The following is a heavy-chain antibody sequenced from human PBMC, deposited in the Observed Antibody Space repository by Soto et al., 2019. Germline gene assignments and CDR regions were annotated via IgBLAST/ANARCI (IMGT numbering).Heavy chain of an antibody. CDR3: ARVYGCTTTTCHYYFDY. Sequence: GGSLRLSCAASGFTFSSYSMSWVRQAPGKGLEWVSSINSGSLYIYYADSVKGRFTVSRDDAKNSVYLQVDSLRAEDTAVYYCARVYGCTTTTCHYYFDYWGRGTLVTVS. J-gene: IGHJ4*02. D-gene: IGHD2-8*01. CDR1: GFTFSSYS. CDR2: INSGSLYI. V-gene: IGHV3-21*01.